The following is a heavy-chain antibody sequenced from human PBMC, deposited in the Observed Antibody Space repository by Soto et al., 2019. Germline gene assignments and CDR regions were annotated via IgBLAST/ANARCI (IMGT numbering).Heavy chain of an antibody. V-gene: IGHV3-23*01. D-gene: IGHD1-26*01. Sequence: EVQLLESGGGLVQPGGSLRLSCAASGFTFSSYAMSWVRQAPGKGLEWVSAISGSGGSTYYADSVKGRFTISRDNSKSTLYLQMNSLRAEDTAVYYCARAGSYYYYYGMDVWGQGTTVTVSS. CDR3: ARAGSYYYYYGMDV. CDR1: GFTFSSYA. CDR2: ISGSGGST. J-gene: IGHJ6*02.